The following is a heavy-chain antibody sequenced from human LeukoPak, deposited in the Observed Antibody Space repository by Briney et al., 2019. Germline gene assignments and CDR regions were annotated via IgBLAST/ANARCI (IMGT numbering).Heavy chain of an antibody. Sequence: GGSLRLSCAASGFTFSSYAMHGVRQAPGRGLEWGAVISYDGSNKYYADSVKGRFTISRDNSKNTLYLQMNSLRAEDTAVYYCATTLARIVVVTAILGWGQGTLVTVSS. CDR3: ATTLARIVVVTAILG. J-gene: IGHJ4*02. V-gene: IGHV3-30*01. CDR2: ISYDGSNK. D-gene: IGHD2-21*02. CDR1: GFTFSSYA.